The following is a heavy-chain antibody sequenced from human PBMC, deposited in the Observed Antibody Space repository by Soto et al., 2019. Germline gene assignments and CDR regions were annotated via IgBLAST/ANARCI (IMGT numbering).Heavy chain of an antibody. CDR3: AREYNWFDH. J-gene: IGHJ5*02. Sequence: PSQTLSLTCAISGDSVSSNSAAWNWVRHSPSRGLEWLGRTYYRSKWYNDYAVSVKRRLTIKPDTSTNQFSLQLNSVTPEDTTVYYCAREYNWFDHWGQGTLVTVSS. V-gene: IGHV6-1*01. CDR1: GDSVSSNSAA. CDR2: TYYRSKWYN.